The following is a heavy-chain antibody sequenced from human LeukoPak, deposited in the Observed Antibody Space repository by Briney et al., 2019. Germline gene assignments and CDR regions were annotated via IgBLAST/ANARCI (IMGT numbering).Heavy chain of an antibody. J-gene: IGHJ4*02. V-gene: IGHV3-23*01. D-gene: IGHD6-19*01. CDR3: ARGGSGWYFTDY. CDR2: ISGSGGST. Sequence: PGGSLRLSCAASGFTFSSYAMSWVRQAPGKGLEWVSAISGSGGSTYYADSVKGRFTISRDNSKKTLYLQMNSLRAEDTAVYYCARGGSGWYFTDYWGQGTLVTVSS. CDR1: GFTFSSYA.